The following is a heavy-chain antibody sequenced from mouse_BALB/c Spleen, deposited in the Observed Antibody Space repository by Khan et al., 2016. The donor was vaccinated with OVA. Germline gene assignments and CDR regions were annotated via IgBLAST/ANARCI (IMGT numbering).Heavy chain of an antibody. V-gene: IGHV1-63*02. J-gene: IGHJ2*01. Sequence: QVQLKESGTELARPGTSVKMSCKAAGYTFSNYWIGWVKQRPGHGLEWIGDIYPGGGYTNYNENFKGKATLTADTSSSPAYMQLSSLASEDSAIYYCARRGAARATWYYFDYWGQGTTRTVSS. D-gene: IGHD3-1*01. CDR3: ARRGAARATWYYFDY. CDR2: IYPGGGYT. CDR1: GYTFSNYW.